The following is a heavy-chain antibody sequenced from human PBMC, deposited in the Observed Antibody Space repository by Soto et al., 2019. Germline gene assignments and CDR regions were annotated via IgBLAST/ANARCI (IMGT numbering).Heavy chain of an antibody. CDR2: IWNDGSNK. Sequence: GGSLRLSCAASGFTFSSYGRHWARQAPGKGLEWVAVIWNDGSNKYYADSVKVRFTISRDNSKNTLYLQMNSLRAEATAVYYCAIDPVGSGAFDYCYYSMYGQGQGSTFTVSS. CDR3: AIDPVGSGAFDYCYYSMYG. D-gene: IGHD5-12*01. CDR1: GFTFSSYG. J-gene: IGHJ6*02. V-gene: IGHV3-33*01.